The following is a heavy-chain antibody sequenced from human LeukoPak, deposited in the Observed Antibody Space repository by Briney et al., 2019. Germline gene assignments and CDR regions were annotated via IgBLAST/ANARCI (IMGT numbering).Heavy chain of an antibody. D-gene: IGHD2-2*01. CDR2: ISWNSGSI. J-gene: IGHJ5*02. Sequence: FLRLSCAASGFTFDDYAMHWVRQAPGKGLEWVSGISWNSGSIGYADSVKGRFTISRDNAKNSLYLQMNSLRAEDTALYYCAKGRDKYQLLSKNWFDPWGQGTLVTVSS. V-gene: IGHV3-9*01. CDR3: AKGRDKYQLLSKNWFDP. CDR1: GFTFDDYA.